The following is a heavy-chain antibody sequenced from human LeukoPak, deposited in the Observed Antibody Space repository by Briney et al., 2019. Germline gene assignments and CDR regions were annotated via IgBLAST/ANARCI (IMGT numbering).Heavy chain of an antibody. J-gene: IGHJ4*02. V-gene: IGHV4-34*01. D-gene: IGHD3-3*01. CDR2: INHSGST. CDR3: ARGSSIFGVVLL. CDR1: GGSFSGYC. Sequence: PSETLSLTCAVYGGSFSGYCWSWIRQPPGKGLEWIGEINHSGSTNYNPSLKSRVTISVDTSKNQFSLKLSSVTAADTAVYYCARGSSIFGVVLLWGQGTLVTVSS.